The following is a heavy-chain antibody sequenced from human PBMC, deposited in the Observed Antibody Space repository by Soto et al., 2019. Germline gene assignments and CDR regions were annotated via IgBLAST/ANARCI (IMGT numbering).Heavy chain of an antibody. CDR1: GYTFTGYY. D-gene: IGHD3-22*01. V-gene: IGHV1-2*02. Sequence: QVQLVQSGAEVKKPGASVKVSCKASGYTFTGYYMHWVRQAPGQGLEWMGWINPNSGGTNYAQKFQGRVTMTRDTSISTAYMELSRLRSDDTAVYCCARGKGGYYDSSGYYPGGLWGQGTLVTVSS. CDR3: ARGKGGYYDSSGYYPGGL. J-gene: IGHJ4*02. CDR2: INPNSGGT.